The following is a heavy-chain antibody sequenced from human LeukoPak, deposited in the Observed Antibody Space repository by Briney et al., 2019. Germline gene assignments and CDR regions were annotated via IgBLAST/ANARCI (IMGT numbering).Heavy chain of an antibody. CDR3: AKPKAASSGTGRYFDY. D-gene: IGHD6-13*01. CDR2: ISGSGDST. CDR1: GFTFSNYA. V-gene: IGHV3-23*01. Sequence: GGSLRLSCAASGFTFSNYAMSWVRQAPGKGLEWVAAISGSGDSTYYADSVKGRFTVSRDNSKNTLYLQMSGLRAEDTALYYCAKPKAASSGTGRYFDYWAREPWSPSPQ. J-gene: IGHJ4*02.